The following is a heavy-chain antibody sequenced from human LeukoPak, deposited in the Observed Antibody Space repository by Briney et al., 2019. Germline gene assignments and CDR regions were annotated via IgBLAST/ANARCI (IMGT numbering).Heavy chain of an antibody. D-gene: IGHD3-10*02. Sequence: GGSLRLSCAASGFTFSSYERNWVRQAPGKGLEWVSYISSSGSTIYYADSVKGRFTIARDNAKNSLYLQMNSLRAEDTAVYYCAELGITMIGGVWGKGTTVTISS. J-gene: IGHJ6*04. CDR3: AELGITMIGGV. CDR1: GFTFSSYE. CDR2: ISSSGSTI. V-gene: IGHV3-48*03.